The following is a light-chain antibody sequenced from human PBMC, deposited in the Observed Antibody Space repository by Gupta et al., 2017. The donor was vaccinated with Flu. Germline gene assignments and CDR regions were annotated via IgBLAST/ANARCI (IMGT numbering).Light chain of an antibody. V-gene: IGKV1-33*01. Sequence: IQLTQSPTYLSASVGDRVTITCQASQDITKYLNWYQQKPGKAPKLLIYDASNLETGVPSRFSGSGSGTDFTFTISSLQPEDIAAYYCQQFDDLPRTFGQGTKLEIK. CDR1: QDITKY. CDR3: QQFDDLPRT. J-gene: IGKJ2*01. CDR2: DAS.